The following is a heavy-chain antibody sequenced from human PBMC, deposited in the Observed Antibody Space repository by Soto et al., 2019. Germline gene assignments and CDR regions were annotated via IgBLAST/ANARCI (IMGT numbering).Heavy chain of an antibody. J-gene: IGHJ6*02. D-gene: IGHD3-10*01. CDR3: ARFRHNPTNYYGSGSYYNFPYYYGMDV. V-gene: IGHV4-34*01. CDR2: INHSGST. Sequence: SETLSLTCAVYGGSFSGYYWSWIRQPPGKGLEWIGEINHSGSTNYNPSLKSRVTISVDTSKNQFSLKLSSVTAADTAVYYCARFRHNPTNYYGSGSYYNFPYYYGMDVWGQGTTVTVSS. CDR1: GGSFSGYY.